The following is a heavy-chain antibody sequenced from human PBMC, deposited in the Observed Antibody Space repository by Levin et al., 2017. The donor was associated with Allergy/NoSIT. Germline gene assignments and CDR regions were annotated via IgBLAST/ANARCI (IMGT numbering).Heavy chain of an antibody. Sequence: SQTLSLTCTVSGGSISSSSYYWGWIRQPPGKGLEWIGSIYYSGSTYYNPSLKSRVTISVDTSKNQFSLKLSSVTAADTAVYYCARRYSSGWYDDYWGQGTLVTVSS. J-gene: IGHJ4*02. CDR1: GGSISSSSYY. V-gene: IGHV4-39*01. CDR2: IYYSGST. D-gene: IGHD6-19*01. CDR3: ARRYSSGWYDDY.